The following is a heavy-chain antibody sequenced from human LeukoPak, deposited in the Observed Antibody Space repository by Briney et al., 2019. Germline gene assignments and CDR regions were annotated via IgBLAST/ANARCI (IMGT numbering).Heavy chain of an antibody. CDR1: GGSISSSSYY. D-gene: IGHD2-8*01. CDR3: SRENGAFSPFGY. CDR2: IYYNGST. J-gene: IGHJ4*02. Sequence: SETLSLTCTVSGGSISSSSYYWGWIRQPPGKGLEWIGSIYYNGSTYYNPSLKSRVTISVDTSKNQFSLKLSSVTAADTAVYYCSRENGAFSPFGYWGQGTLVTVPS. V-gene: IGHV4-39*02.